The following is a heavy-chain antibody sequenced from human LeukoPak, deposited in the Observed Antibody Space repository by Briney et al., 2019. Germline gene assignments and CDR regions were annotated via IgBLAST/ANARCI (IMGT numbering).Heavy chain of an antibody. J-gene: IGHJ6*02. V-gene: IGHV3-30*18. CDR2: ISYDGSNK. Sequence: PGGSLRLSCAASGFTFSSYGMHWVRQAPGKGLEWVAVISYDGSNKYYADSVKGRFTISRDNSKNTLYLQMNSLRAEDTAVYYCAKSSGLYGMDVWGQGTTVTVSS. CDR1: GFTFSSYG. CDR3: AKSSGLYGMDV. D-gene: IGHD3-22*01.